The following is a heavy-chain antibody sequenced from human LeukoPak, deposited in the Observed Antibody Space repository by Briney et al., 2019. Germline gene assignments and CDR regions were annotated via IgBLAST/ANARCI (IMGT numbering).Heavy chain of an antibody. CDR1: GYTFSVYY. V-gene: IGHV1-2*02. CDR3: ARGILMTGNYGAFDI. D-gene: IGHD3-9*01. Sequence: ASVKVSCKASGYTFSVYYIHWMRRAPEQGLEWMGWIVPNSGGTNYAQKFQGRVTMTRDTSISTAYMELSSLRSDDTAVYFCARGILMTGNYGAFDIWGQGTTVTVSS. J-gene: IGHJ3*02. CDR2: IVPNSGGT.